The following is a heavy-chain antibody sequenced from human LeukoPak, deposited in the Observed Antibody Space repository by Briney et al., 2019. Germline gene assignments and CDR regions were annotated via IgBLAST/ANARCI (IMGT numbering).Heavy chain of an antibody. J-gene: IGHJ6*02. CDR3: ARDGNESGSGTSYSIGMDV. CDR1: GYMFSSHG. CDR2: ITTYKGNM. D-gene: IGHD3-10*01. Sequence: PEASVKVSCKASGYMFSSHGISWVRQAPGEGLEWMGWITTYKGNMAYAPKFQGRVTMTTDTSTSTAYMELRSLRSDDTAVYYCARDGNESGSGTSYSIGMDVWGHGTTVIVSS. V-gene: IGHV1-18*01.